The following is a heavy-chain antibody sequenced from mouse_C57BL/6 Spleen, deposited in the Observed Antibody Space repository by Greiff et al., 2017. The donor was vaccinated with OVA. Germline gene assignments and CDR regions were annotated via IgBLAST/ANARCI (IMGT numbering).Heavy chain of an antibody. CDR1: GYTFTSYW. Sequence: VQLQQPGAELVRPGSSVKLSCKASGYTFTSYWMHWVKQRPIQGLEWIGNIDPSDSETHYNQKFKDKATLTVDKSSSTAYMQLSSLTSEDSAVYYCAIYYGNRGYAMDYWGQGTSVTVSS. CDR3: AIYYGNRGYAMDY. CDR2: IDPSDSET. D-gene: IGHD2-1*01. V-gene: IGHV1-52*01. J-gene: IGHJ4*01.